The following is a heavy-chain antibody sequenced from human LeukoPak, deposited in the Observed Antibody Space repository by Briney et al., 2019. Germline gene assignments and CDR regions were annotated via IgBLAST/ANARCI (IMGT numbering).Heavy chain of an antibody. CDR1: GCSISSYY. Sequence: SETLSLTCTVSGCSISSYYWGLIRQPPGEGLEWIGSIYYSGSTYYNPSLKSRVTISVDTSKNQFSLKLSSVTAADTAVYYCARPYSSGWYWDYFDYWGQGTLVTVSS. D-gene: IGHD6-19*01. CDR2: IYYSGST. V-gene: IGHV4-39*01. J-gene: IGHJ4*02. CDR3: ARPYSSGWYWDYFDY.